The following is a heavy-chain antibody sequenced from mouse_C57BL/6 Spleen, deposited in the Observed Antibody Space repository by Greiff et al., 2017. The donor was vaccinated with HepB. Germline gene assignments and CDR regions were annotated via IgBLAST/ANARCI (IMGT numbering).Heavy chain of an antibody. CDR3: AREVAYYWDFDY. CDR2: ISDGGSYT. D-gene: IGHD2-10*01. V-gene: IGHV5-4*01. J-gene: IGHJ2*01. Sequence: DVKLVESGGGLVKPGGSLKLSCAASGFTFSSYAMSWVRQTPEKRLEWVATISDGGSYTYYPDNVKGRFTISRDTAKNTLYLQMSHLKSEDTAMYYGAREVAYYWDFDYWGKGTTLTVSS. CDR1: GFTFSSYA.